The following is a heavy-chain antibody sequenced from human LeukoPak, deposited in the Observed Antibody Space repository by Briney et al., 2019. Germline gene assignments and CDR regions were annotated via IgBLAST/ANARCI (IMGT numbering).Heavy chain of an antibody. CDR1: GYTFTGYY. Sequence: ASVRVSSKASGYTFTGYYMHWVRRAPGQGVEWMGWINPNSGGTNYSQKFQGRVTMTTDTSTSTAYMELRSLTSDDTAVYYCARVSYYYGSGSQDYWGQGTLVTVSS. V-gene: IGHV1-2*02. CDR3: ARVSYYYGSGSQDY. CDR2: INPNSGGT. J-gene: IGHJ4*02. D-gene: IGHD3-10*01.